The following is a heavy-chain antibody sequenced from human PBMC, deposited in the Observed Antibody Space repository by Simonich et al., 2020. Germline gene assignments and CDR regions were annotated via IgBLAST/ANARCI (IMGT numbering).Heavy chain of an antibody. CDR3: ARIYGDYDY. J-gene: IGHJ4*02. D-gene: IGHD4-17*01. CDR1: GYTFTGYY. CDR2: INPNSGGT. V-gene: IGHV1-2*06. Sequence: QVQLVQSGAEVKKPGASVKVSCKASGYTFTGYYMHWVRQAPVQGLGWMGRINPNSGGTNYAKKFQGRVTMTRDTSISTAYMELSSLRSEDTAVYYCARIYGDYDYWGQGTLVTVSS.